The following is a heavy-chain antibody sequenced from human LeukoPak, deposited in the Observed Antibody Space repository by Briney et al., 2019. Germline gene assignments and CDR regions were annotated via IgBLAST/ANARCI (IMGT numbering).Heavy chain of an antibody. J-gene: IGHJ6*02. CDR1: GGSISSGDYY. D-gene: IGHD3-10*01. V-gene: IGHV4-30-4*01. CDR2: IYYSGST. CDR3: ARVIGSGSYYKDYYYYGMDA. Sequence: SETLSLTCTVSGGSISSGDYYWSWIRQPPGKGLEWIGYIYYSGSTYYNPSLKSRVTISVDTSKNQFSLKLSSVTAADTAVYYCARVIGSGSYYKDYYYYGMDAWGQGTTVTVSS.